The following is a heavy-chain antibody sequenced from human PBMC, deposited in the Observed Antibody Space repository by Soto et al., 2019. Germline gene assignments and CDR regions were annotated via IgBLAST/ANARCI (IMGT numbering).Heavy chain of an antibody. CDR1: GYTFTSYD. Sequence: ASVKVSCKASGYTFTSYDINWVLQATGQGLEWMGWMNPNSGNTGYAQKFQGRVTMTRNTSISTAYMELSSLRSEDTAVYYCARGVTMVRGPTRYYYYGMDVWGQGTTVTVSS. V-gene: IGHV1-8*01. CDR3: ARGVTMVRGPTRYYYYGMDV. D-gene: IGHD3-10*01. J-gene: IGHJ6*02. CDR2: MNPNSGNT.